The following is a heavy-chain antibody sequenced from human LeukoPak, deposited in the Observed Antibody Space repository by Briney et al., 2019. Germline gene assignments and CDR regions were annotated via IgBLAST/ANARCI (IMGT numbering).Heavy chain of an antibody. Sequence: ASVKVSCKVSGCTFTDFYMHWVQQAPGKGLEWMGLVDPEDGKTIYAEKFQGRVTITADTSTDTVYMELSSLRSEDTAVYYCARAYYYDSGRVGGYAFDIWRQGTMVTVSS. CDR3: ARAYYYDSGRVGGYAFDI. J-gene: IGHJ3*02. D-gene: IGHD3-22*01. V-gene: IGHV1-69-2*01. CDR1: GCTFTDFY. CDR2: VDPEDGKT.